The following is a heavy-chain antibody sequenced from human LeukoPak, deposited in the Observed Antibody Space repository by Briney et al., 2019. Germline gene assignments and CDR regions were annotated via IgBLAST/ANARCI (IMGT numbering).Heavy chain of an antibody. J-gene: IGHJ6*03. D-gene: IGHD6-25*01. CDR1: GCPFSICA. V-gene: IGHV3-23*01. CDR2: ISIDACRR. Sequence: GGSLRLSYAASGCPFSICAMRGVPEAPGKGPEGGSTISIDACRRLYAEVVKGRLNVYRHTSKNTLYVQVKSRRSGDVAVYYCARKGIGSSRYQNMDVWGKGTTVTVSS. CDR3: ARKGIGSSRYQNMDV.